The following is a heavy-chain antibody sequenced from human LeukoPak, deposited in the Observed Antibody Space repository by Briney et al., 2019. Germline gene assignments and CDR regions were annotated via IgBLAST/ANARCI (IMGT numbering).Heavy chain of an antibody. D-gene: IGHD6-13*01. CDR3: ARVGIAAAGTGLGYYYYYMDV. CDR1: GYTFTSYY. Sequence: ASVKVSCKASGYTFTSYYMHWVRQAPGQGLEWMGIINPSGGSTSYAQKFQGRVTMTRDMSTSTVYMELSSLRSDDTAVYYCARVGIAAAGTGLGYYYYYMDVWGKGTTVTVSS. CDR2: INPSGGST. J-gene: IGHJ6*03. V-gene: IGHV1-46*01.